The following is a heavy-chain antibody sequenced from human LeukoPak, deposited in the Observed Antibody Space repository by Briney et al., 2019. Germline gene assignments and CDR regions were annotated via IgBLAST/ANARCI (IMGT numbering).Heavy chain of an antibody. CDR3: AREGYQLGDAFDI. J-gene: IGHJ3*02. V-gene: IGHV3-30*02. CDR2: IRYDGSNK. D-gene: IGHD2-2*01. Sequence: GGSLRLSCAASGFTFSSYGMHWVRQAPGKGLEWVAFIRYDGSNKYYADSVKGRFTISRDNSKNTLYLQMNSLRAEDTAVYYCAREGYQLGDAFDIWGQGTMVTVSS. CDR1: GFTFSSYG.